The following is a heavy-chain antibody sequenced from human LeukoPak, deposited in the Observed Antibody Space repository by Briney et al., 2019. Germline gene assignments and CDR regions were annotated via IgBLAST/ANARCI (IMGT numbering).Heavy chain of an antibody. Sequence: GGSLRLSCAASGFTVSSNYMSWVRQAPGKGLDWVSVIYSGGSTYYADSVKGRFTISRDNSKNTLYLQMNSLRAEDTAVYYCAKDMGYFTGMDVWGQGTTVTVSS. CDR2: IYSGGST. CDR3: AKDMGYFTGMDV. V-gene: IGHV3-53*01. D-gene: IGHD2-8*01. J-gene: IGHJ6*02. CDR1: GFTVSSNY.